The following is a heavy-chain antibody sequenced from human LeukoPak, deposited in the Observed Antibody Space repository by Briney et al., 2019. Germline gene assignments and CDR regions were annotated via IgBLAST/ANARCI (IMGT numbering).Heavy chain of an antibody. J-gene: IGHJ4*02. CDR3: AREGYSYGLGY. Sequence: PSETLSLTCAVYGGSFSGYYWSWIRQPPGKGLEWIGEINHSGSTNYNPSLKSRVTISVDTSKNQFSLKLSSVTAADTAVYYCAREGYSYGLGYWGQGTLVTVSS. CDR1: GGSFSGYY. V-gene: IGHV4-34*01. D-gene: IGHD5-18*01. CDR2: INHSGST.